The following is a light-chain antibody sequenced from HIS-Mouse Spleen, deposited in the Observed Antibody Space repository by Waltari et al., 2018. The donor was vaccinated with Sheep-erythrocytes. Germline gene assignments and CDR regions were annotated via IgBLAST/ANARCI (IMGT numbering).Light chain of an antibody. Sequence: AIRMTQSPSSLSASTGDRVTITCRASQGISSYLAWYQQKPGKAPKLLIYAASTLQSGVPSRFSGSGSGTDFTLTISCLQSEDFATYYCQQYYSYPYTFGQGPRWRSN. CDR3: QQYYSYPYT. CDR1: QGISSY. V-gene: IGKV1-8*01. CDR2: AAS. J-gene: IGKJ2*01.